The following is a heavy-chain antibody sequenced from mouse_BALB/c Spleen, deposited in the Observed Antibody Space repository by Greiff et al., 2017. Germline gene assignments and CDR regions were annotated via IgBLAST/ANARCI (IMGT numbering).Heavy chain of an antibody. V-gene: IGHV3-2*02. J-gene: IGHJ2*01. CDR2: ISYSGST. CDR3: ARREFGNYYFDY. Sequence: EVMLVESGPGLVKPSQSLSLTCTVTGYSITSDYAWNWIRQFPGNKLEWMGYISYSGSTSYNPSLKSRISITRDTSKNQFFLQLNSVTTEDTATYYCARREFGNYYFDYWGQGTTLTVSS. CDR1: GYSITSDYA. D-gene: IGHD2-10*02.